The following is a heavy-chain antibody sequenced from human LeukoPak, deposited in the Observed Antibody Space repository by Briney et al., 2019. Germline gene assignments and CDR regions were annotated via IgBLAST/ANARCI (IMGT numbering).Heavy chain of an antibody. V-gene: IGHV4-59*01. J-gene: IGHJ4*02. D-gene: IGHD1-26*01. CDR2: IYYSGST. Sequence: SETLSLTCTVSGGSISSYYWSWIRQPPGKGLEWIGYIYYSGSTNYNPSLKSRVTISVDTSKNQFSLKLSSVTAADTAVYYCAGSLVGHWGYFDYWGQGTLVTVSS. CDR3: AGSLVGHWGYFDY. CDR1: GGSISSYY.